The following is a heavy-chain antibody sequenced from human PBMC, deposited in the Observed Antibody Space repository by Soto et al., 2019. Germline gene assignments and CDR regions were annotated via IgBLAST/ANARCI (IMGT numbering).Heavy chain of an antibody. D-gene: IGHD2-8*02. CDR2: IIGAATDT. J-gene: IGHJ4*02. CDR1: GFPFNNYA. V-gene: IGHV3-23*01. CDR3: ARGSTDRSAGVVCYPFDH. Sequence: GCSLRLSCVASGFPFNNYAINWVRLAPGKRLEWVASIIGAATDTYYAGSVKGRFTVSRDNSVNKVYLQMNSLRADDTAIYFCARGSTDRSAGVVCYPFDHWGRGTLVTASS.